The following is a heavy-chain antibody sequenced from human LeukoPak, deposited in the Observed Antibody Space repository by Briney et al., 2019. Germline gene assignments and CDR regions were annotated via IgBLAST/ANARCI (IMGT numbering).Heavy chain of an antibody. J-gene: IGHJ4*02. D-gene: IGHD5-18*01. CDR3: ARDKTRGLGYSYSKSGNYFDY. CDR1: GFTVNSNY. CDR2: IYSGGST. Sequence: GGSLRLSCAASGFTVNSNYMSWVRQAPGKGLEWVSIIYSGGSTYYADSVKGRFTISRDNSKNTVYLQMNSLRAEDTAVYYCARDKTRGLGYSYSKSGNYFDYWGQGTLVTVSS. V-gene: IGHV3-66*01.